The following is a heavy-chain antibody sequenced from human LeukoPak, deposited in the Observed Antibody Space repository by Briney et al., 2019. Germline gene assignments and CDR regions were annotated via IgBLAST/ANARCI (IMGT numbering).Heavy chain of an antibody. CDR2: IYTSGSI. V-gene: IGHV4-4*07. D-gene: IGHD3-22*01. Sequence: SETLSLTCTVSGGSISSYYWNWIRQPAGKGLEWIGRIYTSGSINYNPSLKSRVTMSVDTSKNQFSLKLTSVTAADTAVYYCARDANSGYPYAFDIWGQGTMVTVSS. CDR3: ARDANSGYPYAFDI. J-gene: IGHJ3*02. CDR1: GGSISSYY.